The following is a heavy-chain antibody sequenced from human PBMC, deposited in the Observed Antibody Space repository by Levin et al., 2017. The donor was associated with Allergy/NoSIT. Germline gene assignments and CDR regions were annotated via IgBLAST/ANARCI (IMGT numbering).Heavy chain of an antibody. D-gene: IGHD1-1*01. Sequence: GESLKISCAASGFTFSSYWMHWVRQAPGKGLVWVSRINSDGSSTSYADSVKGRFTISRDNAKNTLYLQMNSLRAEDTAVYYCAREMFYQRAFDYWGQGTLVTVSS. V-gene: IGHV3-74*01. CDR1: GFTFSSYW. CDR2: INSDGSST. J-gene: IGHJ4*02. CDR3: AREMFYQRAFDY.